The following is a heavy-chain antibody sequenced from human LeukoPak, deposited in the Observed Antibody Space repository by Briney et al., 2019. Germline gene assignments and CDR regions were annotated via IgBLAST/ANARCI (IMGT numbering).Heavy chain of an antibody. CDR2: ISTSSSYM. V-gene: IGHV3-21*04. J-gene: IGHJ4*02. CDR3: AKEGRSLQTY. D-gene: IGHD5-24*01. CDR1: GFTFRSYT. Sequence: GGSLRLSCAASGFTFRSYTMSWVRQAPGQGLEWVSSISTSSSYMYYGDSVKGRLTISRDNAKNSLYLQMNSLRVEDTAVYYCAKEGRSLQTYWGQGTLVTVSS.